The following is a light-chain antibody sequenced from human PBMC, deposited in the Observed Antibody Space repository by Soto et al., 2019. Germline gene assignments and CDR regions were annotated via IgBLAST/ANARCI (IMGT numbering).Light chain of an antibody. J-gene: IGLJ1*01. CDR3: GSYTSNSTLYV. CDR1: SSDVGGSNY. CDR2: DVN. V-gene: IGLV2-14*01. Sequence: QSALTQPASVSGSPGQSITISCTGTSSDVGGSNYVSWYQQHPGKAPKLMIYDVNNRPSGVSNRFSGSKSGNTASLTISGLQAEDEADYYCGSYTSNSTLYVFGTGTKVTVL.